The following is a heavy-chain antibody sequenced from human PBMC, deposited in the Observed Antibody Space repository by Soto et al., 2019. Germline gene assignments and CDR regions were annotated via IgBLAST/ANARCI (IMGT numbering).Heavy chain of an antibody. CDR2: ISYTGST. Sequence: SETLSLTCSVSGGSISSYYWGWIRQPPGKGLEWIGYISYTGSTDYSPSLKSRVTISVDTSKNQFSLKVRSVTAADTAIYFCARHYPIGNNWNPFDYWGRGTLVT. J-gene: IGHJ4*02. V-gene: IGHV4-59*08. CDR1: GGSISSYY. D-gene: IGHD1-1*01. CDR3: ARHYPIGNNWNPFDY.